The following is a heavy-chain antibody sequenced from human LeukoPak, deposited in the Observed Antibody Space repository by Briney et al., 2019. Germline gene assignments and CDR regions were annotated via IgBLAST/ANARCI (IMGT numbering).Heavy chain of an antibody. D-gene: IGHD3-16*01. J-gene: IGHJ4*02. CDR2: IDKSGTYI. CDR3: AREVLMVGEQAPNTVTY. CDR1: GFTFRDYT. Sequence: GGSLRLSCAASGFTFRDYTMNWVRQAPGKGLEWVSAIDKSGTYIKYADSVKGRFTVSRDNAKNSVFLQMNSLRVEDTAVYFCAREVLMVGEQAPNTVTYGAQGTRVTVSS. V-gene: IGHV3-21*01.